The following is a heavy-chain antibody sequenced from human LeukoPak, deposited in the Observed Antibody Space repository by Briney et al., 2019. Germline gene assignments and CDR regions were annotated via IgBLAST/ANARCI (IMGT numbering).Heavy chain of an antibody. Sequence: GASLQISCKGSGSIFTSYWIGWVRPLPGKGLEWMGIIYPGDSDTRYSPSFQGQVTISADKSISTAYLQWSSLKASDTAMYYCARPRGDSSGWYYYFDYWGQGTLVTVSS. CDR1: GSIFTSYW. V-gene: IGHV5-51*01. CDR2: IYPGDSDT. J-gene: IGHJ4*02. D-gene: IGHD6-19*01. CDR3: ARPRGDSSGWYYYFDY.